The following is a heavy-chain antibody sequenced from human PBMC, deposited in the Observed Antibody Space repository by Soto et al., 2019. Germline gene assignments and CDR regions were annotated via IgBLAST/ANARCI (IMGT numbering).Heavy chain of an antibody. CDR3: TGSLSFAFDI. V-gene: IGHV3-73*01. CDR2: ITSPADTYAT. J-gene: IGHJ3*02. D-gene: IGHD3-10*01. Sequence: EVQLVESGGGLVQPGGSLKLSCAASGFSFSDSVMHWVRQVSGKGLEWVGRITSPADTYATAYTASVKGRFTVSRDDSKNTAYLQMTSLKTEDTAVYYCTGSLSFAFDIWGQGTMVHVSS. CDR1: GFSFSDSV.